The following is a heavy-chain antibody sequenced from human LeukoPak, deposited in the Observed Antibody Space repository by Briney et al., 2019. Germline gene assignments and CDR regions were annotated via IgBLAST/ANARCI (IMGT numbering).Heavy chain of an antibody. D-gene: IGHD3-22*01. CDR3: ARHAAYYYEDY. CDR2: IYHSGST. V-gene: IGHV4-39*01. CDR1: GGSISNGSDY. J-gene: IGHJ4*02. Sequence: SETLSLTCTVSGGSISNGSDYWGWIRQPPGKGLRWIGNIYHSGSTYYNPSLESRVTISVDTSKNQFSLKLSSVTAADTAVYYCARHAAYYYEDYWGQGILVTVSS.